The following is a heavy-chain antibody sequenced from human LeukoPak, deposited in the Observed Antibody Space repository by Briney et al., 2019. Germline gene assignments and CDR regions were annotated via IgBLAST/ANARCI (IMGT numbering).Heavy chain of an antibody. Sequence: NASETLSLTCTVSGGSISSYYWSWIRQPPGKGLEWIGYIYYSGSTNYNPSLKSRVTISVDTSKNQFSLKLSSVTAADTAVYYCARAPSYYYDSSGYDAFDIWGQGTMVTVSS. CDR1: GGSISSYY. V-gene: IGHV4-59*01. J-gene: IGHJ3*02. CDR3: ARAPSYYYDSSGYDAFDI. CDR2: IYYSGST. D-gene: IGHD3-22*01.